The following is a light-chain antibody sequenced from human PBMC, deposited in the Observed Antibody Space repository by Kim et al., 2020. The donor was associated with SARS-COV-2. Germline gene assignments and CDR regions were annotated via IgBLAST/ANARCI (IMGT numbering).Light chain of an antibody. CDR1: SSNIGAGYD. Sequence: QRVTISCTGSSSNIGAGYDVHWYQQLPGTAPKVLIYGNTNRPSGVPDRFSGSRSGTSASLAITGLQAEDEADYYCQSYDSSLSSWVFGGGTQLTVL. CDR2: GNT. J-gene: IGLJ3*02. V-gene: IGLV1-40*01. CDR3: QSYDSSLSSWV.